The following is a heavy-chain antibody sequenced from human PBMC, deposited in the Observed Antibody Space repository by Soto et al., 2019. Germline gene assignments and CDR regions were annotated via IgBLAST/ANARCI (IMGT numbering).Heavy chain of an antibody. V-gene: IGHV1-69*06. CDR3: ARGPLHSGPAADSYYYAMDV. J-gene: IGHJ6*02. Sequence: SVKASCSLSGCTSSNYAINWVRQAPEQGLEWVGRIVPLSGTSDYAQKFQGRVTITADRSTGTADMELSRLRSEDTAVYFCARGPLHSGPAADSYYYAMDVWGQGTTVTVSS. D-gene: IGHD5-12*01. CDR1: GCTSSNYA. CDR2: IVPLSGTS.